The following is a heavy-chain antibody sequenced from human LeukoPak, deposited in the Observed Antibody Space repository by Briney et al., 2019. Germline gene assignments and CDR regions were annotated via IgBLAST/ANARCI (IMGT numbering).Heavy chain of an antibody. CDR2: IYYSGST. D-gene: IGHD2-15*01. Sequence: PSETLSLTCTASGLSVSSDSYHWSWLPQPPGKPLECIGYIYYSGSTNYNPSLKSRVTISVDTSKNQFSLKLSSVTAADKAVYCCASRLSCASRVVAATLGDMDVWGKGTTVTVSS. J-gene: IGHJ6*04. CDR3: ASRLSCASRVVAATLGDMDV. CDR1: GLSVSSDSYH. V-gene: IGHV4-61*01.